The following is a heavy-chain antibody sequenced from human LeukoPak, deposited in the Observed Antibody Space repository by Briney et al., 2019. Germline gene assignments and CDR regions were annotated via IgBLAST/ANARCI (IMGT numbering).Heavy chain of an antibody. CDR2: IIPIFGTA. Sequence: GSSVKVSCKASGGTFSSYAISWVRQAPGQGLEWMGGIIPIFGTASYAQKFQGRVTITADESTSTAYMELSSLRSEDTAVYYCARDRFYCSGGSCYSEYFDYWGQGTLVTVSS. D-gene: IGHD2-15*01. J-gene: IGHJ4*02. CDR1: GGTFSSYA. CDR3: ARDRFYCSGGSCYSEYFDY. V-gene: IGHV1-69*01.